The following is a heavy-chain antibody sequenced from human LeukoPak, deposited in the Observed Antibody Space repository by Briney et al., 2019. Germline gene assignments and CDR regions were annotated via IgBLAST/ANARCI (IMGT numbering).Heavy chain of an antibody. CDR3: ARDRAWNYFDY. CDR2: ISNDGSRK. Sequence: PGGSLRLSCAPSGFTFSRHGMHWVRQAPGKGLEWVAIISNDGSRKYYAHSVEGRFTISRDNSKNTPYLQTDSLRAEDTAVYYCARDRAWNYFDYWGQGTLVTVSS. CDR1: GFTFSRHG. V-gene: IGHV3-30*03. D-gene: IGHD3-3*01. J-gene: IGHJ4*02.